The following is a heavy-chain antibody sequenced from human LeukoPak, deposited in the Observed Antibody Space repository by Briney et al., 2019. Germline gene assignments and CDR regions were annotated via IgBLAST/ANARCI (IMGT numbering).Heavy chain of an antibody. CDR2: IIPIFGTA. J-gene: IGHJ4*02. Sequence: ASVKVSCKASGGTFSSYATSWVRQAPGQGLEWMGGIIPIFGTANYAQKFQGRVTITADESTSTAYMELSSLRSEDTAVYYCARGSGEVWFGELEYSWGQGTLVTVSS. V-gene: IGHV1-69*13. CDR1: GGTFSSYA. CDR3: ARGSGEVWFGELEYS. D-gene: IGHD3-10*01.